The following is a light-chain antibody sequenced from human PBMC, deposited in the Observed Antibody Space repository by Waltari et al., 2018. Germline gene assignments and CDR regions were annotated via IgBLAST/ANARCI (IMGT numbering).Light chain of an antibody. CDR3: QQYNSYPS. V-gene: IGKV1-5*03. CDR2: KAS. CDR1: QSISSW. Sequence: DIQMTQSPSTLSTSVGDRVTITCRASQSISSWLAWYQQKPGKAPKLLIYKASSLKSGVQSRFSGSGSGTEFTLTISSLQPDDFATYYCQQYNSYPSFGQGTKVEIK. J-gene: IGKJ1*01.